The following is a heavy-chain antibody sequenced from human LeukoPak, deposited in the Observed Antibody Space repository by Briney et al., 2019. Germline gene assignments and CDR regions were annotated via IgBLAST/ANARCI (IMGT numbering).Heavy chain of an antibody. CDR1: GGTFSSYA. Sequence: ASVKVSCKASGGTFSSYAISWVRQAPGQGLEWMGGIIPIFGTANYAQKFQGRVTITADESTSTAYMELSSLRSEDTAVYYCARDTYYYDSSGYYPRSGQYYFDYWGQGTLVTVSS. D-gene: IGHD3-22*01. V-gene: IGHV1-69*01. CDR2: IIPIFGTA. CDR3: ARDTYYYDSSGYYPRSGQYYFDY. J-gene: IGHJ4*02.